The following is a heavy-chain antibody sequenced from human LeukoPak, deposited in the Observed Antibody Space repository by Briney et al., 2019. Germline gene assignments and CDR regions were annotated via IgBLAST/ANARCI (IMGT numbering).Heavy chain of an antibody. CDR1: GGTFSSYA. Sequence: SVKVSCKASGGTFSSYAISWVRQAPGQGLEWMGGIIPIFGTANYAQKFQGRVTITADESTSTAYMELSSLRSEDTAVYYCARGGESQLLLFDYWGQGTLVTVSS. J-gene: IGHJ4*02. CDR3: ARGGESQLLLFDY. CDR2: IIPIFGTA. D-gene: IGHD2-15*01. V-gene: IGHV1-69*01.